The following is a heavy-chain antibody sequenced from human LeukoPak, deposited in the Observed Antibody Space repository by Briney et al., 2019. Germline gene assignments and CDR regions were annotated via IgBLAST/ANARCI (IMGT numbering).Heavy chain of an antibody. D-gene: IGHD6-6*01. CDR2: LYNTETT. V-gene: IGHV4-39*07. CDR1: GGSISRSSYY. CDR3: ARGGIAARLMYGFQNWFDP. J-gene: IGHJ5*02. Sequence: PSETLSLTCSVSGGSISRSSYYWGWIRQPPGEGLEWIGSLYNTETTYYNPSLQSRVTISVDTSKNQFSLKMTSVTAADMAVYFCARGGIAARLMYGFQNWFDPWGQGTLVTVSS.